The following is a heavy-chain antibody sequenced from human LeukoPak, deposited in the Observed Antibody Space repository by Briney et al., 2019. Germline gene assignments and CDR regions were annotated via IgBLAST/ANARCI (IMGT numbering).Heavy chain of an antibody. CDR3: ARGARDSSPYDAFDI. CDR1: GYTFTSYY. D-gene: IGHD3-22*01. V-gene: IGHV1-46*01. CDR2: INPRGGST. J-gene: IGHJ3*02. Sequence: ASVKVSCKASGYTFTSYYMHWVRQAPGQGLEWMGTINPRGGSTSYALKFQGRVTMTRDMSTSTVYMELSSLRSEDTAVYYCARGARDSSPYDAFDIWGQGTMVTVSS.